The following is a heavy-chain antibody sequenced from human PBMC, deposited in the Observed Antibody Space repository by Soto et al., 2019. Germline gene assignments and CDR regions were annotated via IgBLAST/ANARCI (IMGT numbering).Heavy chain of an antibody. Sequence: EVQLLESGGGLVQPGGSLRVSCAASGFSFSSYVMSWVRQAPGKGLEWVSAITGSGGDSYHADSVKGRFTISRDNTKNTLYLQMNSLRAEDTAVYYCAKGSGSSRPYCFDYWGQGTPVTVSS. CDR3: AKGSGSSRPYCFDY. D-gene: IGHD6-13*01. J-gene: IGHJ4*02. CDR1: GFSFSSYV. CDR2: ITGSGGDS. V-gene: IGHV3-23*01.